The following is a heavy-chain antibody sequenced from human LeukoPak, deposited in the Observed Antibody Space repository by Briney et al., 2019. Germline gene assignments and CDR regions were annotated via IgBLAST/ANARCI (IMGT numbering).Heavy chain of an antibody. D-gene: IGHD5-18*01. V-gene: IGHV3-7*01. Sequence: GGSLRLSCAASGFTFSSYPMSWVRQAPGKGLEWVANIKQDGNEEYYVDSAKGRFTISRDNAKNSLYLQMNSLRAEDTAVYYCARELVDTATVGDYWAREPWSPSPQ. CDR2: IKQDGNEE. CDR1: GFTFSSYP. J-gene: IGHJ4*02. CDR3: ARELVDTATVGDY.